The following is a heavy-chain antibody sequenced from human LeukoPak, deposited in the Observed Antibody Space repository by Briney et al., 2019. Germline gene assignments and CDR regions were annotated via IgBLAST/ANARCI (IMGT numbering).Heavy chain of an antibody. CDR3: AKNSGLHDL. V-gene: IGHV3-7*01. CDR1: GFNFAGFW. J-gene: IGHJ4*02. D-gene: IGHD5-12*01. Sequence: GGSLRLSCAASGFNFAGFWMTWIRQAPGRGPEWVANINLAGSETYYPDPVKGRFTISRDNAKNSLYLQMDSLRAEDTALYYCAKNSGLHDLWGQGTLVTVSS. CDR2: INLAGSET.